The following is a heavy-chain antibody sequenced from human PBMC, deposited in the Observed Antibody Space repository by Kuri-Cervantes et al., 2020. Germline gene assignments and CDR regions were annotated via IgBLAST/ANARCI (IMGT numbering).Heavy chain of an antibody. D-gene: IGHD5-12*01. V-gene: IGHV3-48*01. CDR1: GLTFSAYS. Sequence: GESLKISCAASGLTFSAYSMNWVRQAPGKGLEWVSYISNSTRTIYYADSVKGRFTISRDNSKNTLYLQMGSLRVEDTAVYYCARRSNAVEIAALGDYYYYYMDDWGKGTAVTVSS. CDR2: ISNSTRTI. CDR3: ARRSNAVEIAALGDYYYYYMDD. J-gene: IGHJ6*03.